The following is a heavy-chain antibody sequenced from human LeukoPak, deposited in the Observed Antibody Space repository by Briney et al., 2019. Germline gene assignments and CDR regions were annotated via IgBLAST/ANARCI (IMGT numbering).Heavy chain of an antibody. V-gene: IGHV4-34*01. CDR3: ARGLWFGESRPYYYDY. CDR2: INDGGST. CDR1: GGSFSGYY. Sequence: SETLSLTCAVYGGSFSGYYWSWIRQPPGKGLEWIGEINDGGSTNYNPSLKGRVTISVDTSMNQFSLKLSSVTAADTAHHYCARGLWFGESRPYYYDYWGQGNLVTVST. J-gene: IGHJ4*02. D-gene: IGHD3-10*01.